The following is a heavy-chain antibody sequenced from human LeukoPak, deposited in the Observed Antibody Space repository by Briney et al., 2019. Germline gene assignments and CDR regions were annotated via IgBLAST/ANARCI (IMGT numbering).Heavy chain of an antibody. CDR2: IYPGDSDT. J-gene: IGHJ4*02. D-gene: IGHD6-19*01. CDR3: ARQFSCGGWYNPGY. CDR1: GYSFTNYW. Sequence: GESLKSSCKGSGYSFTNYWLAWVRQIPGKGLEWMGIIYPGDSDTRYSPSFQGQVTISADKSISTAYLQWSSLKASDTAIYYCARQFSCGGWYNPGYWGQGTLVTVSS. V-gene: IGHV5-51*01.